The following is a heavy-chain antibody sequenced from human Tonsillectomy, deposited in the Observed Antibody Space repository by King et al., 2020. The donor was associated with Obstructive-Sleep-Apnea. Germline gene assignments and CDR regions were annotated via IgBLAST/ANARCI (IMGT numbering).Heavy chain of an antibody. CDR3: ARAGGGFGDHRAFDI. CDR2: IYSGGST. Sequence: VQLVESGGGLVQPGGSLRLSCAASGFTVSSNYMSWVRQAPGKGLEWVSVIYSGGSTYYADSVKGRFTISRDNSKNTLYLQMNSLRDEDTAVYSCARAGGGFGDHRAFDIWGQGTMVTVSS. CDR1: GFTVSSNY. J-gene: IGHJ3*02. V-gene: IGHV3-66*01. D-gene: IGHD3-10*01.